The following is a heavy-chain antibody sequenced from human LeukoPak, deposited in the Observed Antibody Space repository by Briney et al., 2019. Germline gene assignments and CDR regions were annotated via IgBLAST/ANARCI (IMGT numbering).Heavy chain of an antibody. CDR1: GFTFSSYW. J-gene: IGHJ6*03. D-gene: IGHD5-24*01. CDR2: IKQDGSEK. CDR3: ARLDGFTPSNYYYYYMDV. Sequence: GGSLRLSCAASGFTFSSYWMSWVRQAPGKGLEWVANIKQDGSEKYYVDSVKGRFTISRDNAKNSLYLQMNSLRAEDTAVYYCARLDGFTPSNYYYYYMDVWGKGTTVTVSS. V-gene: IGHV3-7*01.